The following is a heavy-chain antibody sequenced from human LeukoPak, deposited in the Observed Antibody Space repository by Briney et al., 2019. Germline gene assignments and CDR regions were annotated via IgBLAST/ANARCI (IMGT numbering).Heavy chain of an antibody. J-gene: IGHJ4*02. CDR3: AKKHYDILTGYPYFGY. D-gene: IGHD3-9*01. Sequence: GGSLRLSCAASGFTFRRYGMSWVRQAPGKGLEWVSSISGSGGSTYYADSVKGRFTISRDNSKNTLYLQMNSLRAEDTAVYYCAKKHYDILTGYPYFGYWGQGTLVTVSS. CDR2: ISGSGGST. CDR1: GFTFRRYG. V-gene: IGHV3-23*01.